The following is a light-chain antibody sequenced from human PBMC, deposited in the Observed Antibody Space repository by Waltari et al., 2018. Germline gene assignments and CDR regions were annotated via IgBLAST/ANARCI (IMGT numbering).Light chain of an antibody. CDR3: STWDDGLAGGVV. CDR1: GSNIGSNT. V-gene: IGLV1-44*01. CDR2: NND. Sequence: VLTPPPSASGTPGQTVTISCSGSGSNIGSNTVTLYQQRPWTTPKVLIYNNDQRPSVVPDRFSGSKSGTSVSLAISGLQSDDEADYYCSTWDDGLAGGVVFGGGTKLTVL. J-gene: IGLJ2*01.